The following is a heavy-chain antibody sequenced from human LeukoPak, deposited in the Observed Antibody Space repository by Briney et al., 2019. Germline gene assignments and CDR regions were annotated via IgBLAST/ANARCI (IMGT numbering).Heavy chain of an antibody. CDR3: ARDSTRWLQRSFDY. J-gene: IGHJ4*02. CDR2: ISAYNGNT. V-gene: IGHV1-18*01. Sequence: GASVKVSGKASGYTFTSYGISWVRQAPGQGLEWMGWISAYNGNTNYAQKLQGRVTMTTDTSTSTAYMELRSLRSDDTAVYYCARDSTRWLQRSFDYWGQGTLVTVSS. CDR1: GYTFTSYG. D-gene: IGHD5-24*01.